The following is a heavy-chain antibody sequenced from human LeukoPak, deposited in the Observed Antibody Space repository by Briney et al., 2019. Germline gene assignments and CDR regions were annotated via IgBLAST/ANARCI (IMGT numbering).Heavy chain of an antibody. J-gene: IGHJ4*02. CDR1: GFTFSSYG. CDR2: IRYDGSNK. D-gene: IGHD4-17*01. CDR3: AKALPDYGDCFDY. Sequence: GGSLRLSCAASGFTFSSYGMHWVRQAPGKGLEWVAFIRYDGSNKYYADSVKGRFTISRDNSKNTLYLQMNSLRAEDTAVYYCAKALPDYGDCFDYWGQGTLVTVSS. V-gene: IGHV3-30*02.